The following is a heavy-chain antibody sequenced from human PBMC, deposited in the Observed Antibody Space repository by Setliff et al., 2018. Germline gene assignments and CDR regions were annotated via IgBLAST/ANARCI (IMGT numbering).Heavy chain of an antibody. CDR3: ARGGMAAAGRKGVFEY. V-gene: IGHV1-46*01. Sequence: GASVKVSCKASGYSFTGYYMHWVRQAPGQGLEWMGIIHTGGGSASYAQKFQGRATMTSDTSTSTVYMEVNSVTSDDTAIYYCARGGMAAAGRKGVFEYWGQGTVVTVSS. CDR1: GYSFTGYY. D-gene: IGHD6-13*01. CDR2: IHTGGGSA. J-gene: IGHJ4*02.